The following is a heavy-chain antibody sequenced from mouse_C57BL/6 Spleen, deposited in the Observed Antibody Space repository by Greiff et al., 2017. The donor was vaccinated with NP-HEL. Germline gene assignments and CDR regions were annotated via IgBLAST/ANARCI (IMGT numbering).Heavy chain of an antibody. V-gene: IGHV1-47*01. D-gene: IGHD2-4*01. Sequence: QVQLKESGAELVKPGASVKMSCKASGYTFTTYPIEWMKQNHGKSLEWIGNFHPYNDDTKYNEKFKGKATLTVEKSSSTVYLELSRLTSDASAVYYCARGGYYDYGYFDYWGQGTTLTVSS. J-gene: IGHJ2*01. CDR1: GYTFTTYP. CDR2: FHPYNDDT. CDR3: ARGGYYDYGYFDY.